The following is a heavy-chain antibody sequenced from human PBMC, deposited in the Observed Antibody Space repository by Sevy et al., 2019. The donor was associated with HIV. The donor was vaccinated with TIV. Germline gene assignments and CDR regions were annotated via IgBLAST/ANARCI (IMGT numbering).Heavy chain of an antibody. CDR2: IWYDGSNK. CDR3: ARGRDFYDRRASTFDF. V-gene: IGHV3-30*02. CDR1: GFPFSNYG. Sequence: GGSLRLSCAASGFPFSNYGIHWVRQAPGKGLEWVAFIWYDGSNKYYADSVKGRFTISRDNSKNTLSLQMNSLRVDETAVYYCARGRDFYDRRASTFDFWGQGTMVTVSS. D-gene: IGHD3-22*01. J-gene: IGHJ3*01.